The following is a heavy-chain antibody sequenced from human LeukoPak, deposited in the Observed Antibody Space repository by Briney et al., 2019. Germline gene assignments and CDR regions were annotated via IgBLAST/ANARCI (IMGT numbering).Heavy chain of an antibody. V-gene: IGHV1-69*05. J-gene: IGHJ4*02. Sequence: SVKVSCKASGDTFSSYAISWVRQAPGQGLEWMGRIIPIFGTANYAQKFQGRVTITTDESTSTAYMELSSLRSEDTAVYYCAIDGYYYDSSGYYYEDWGQGTLVTVSS. CDR3: AIDGYYYDSSGYYYED. CDR2: IIPIFGTA. D-gene: IGHD3-22*01. CDR1: GDTFSSYA.